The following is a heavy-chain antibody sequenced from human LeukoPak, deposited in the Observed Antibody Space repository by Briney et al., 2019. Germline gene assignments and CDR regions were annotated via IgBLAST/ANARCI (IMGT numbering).Heavy chain of an antibody. Sequence: GGSLRLSCAASGFTFSTYGMHWVRQAPGKGLEWVAVIWADGSKKYYADSVKGRFTIARDNSKNTLYLQMNSLRAEDTAVYYCAKEGFDSWGQGTLVTVSS. V-gene: IGHV3-33*06. CDR1: GFTFSTYG. CDR3: AKEGFDS. CDR2: IWADGSKK. J-gene: IGHJ4*02.